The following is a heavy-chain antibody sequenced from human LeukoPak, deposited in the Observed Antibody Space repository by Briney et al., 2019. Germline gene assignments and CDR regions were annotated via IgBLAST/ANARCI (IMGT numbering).Heavy chain of an antibody. Sequence: PGGSLRLSCAASGFTFSSYAMSWVRQAPGQGLEWVSAISGSGGSTYYADSVKGRFTISRDNSKTTLYLQMNSLRAEETAVCYCAKAPGRYYFVYWGQGTLVTDSS. J-gene: IGHJ4*02. CDR2: ISGSGGST. D-gene: IGHD1-1*01. CDR3: AKAPGRYYFVY. CDR1: GFTFSSYA. V-gene: IGHV3-23*01.